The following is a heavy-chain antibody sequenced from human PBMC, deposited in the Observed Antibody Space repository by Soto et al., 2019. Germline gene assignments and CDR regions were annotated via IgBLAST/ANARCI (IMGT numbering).Heavy chain of an antibody. CDR2: IGTSGSPI. CDR3: ARGMKVVVWYYDL. J-gene: IGHJ2*01. V-gene: IGHV3-11*01. D-gene: IGHD2-2*01. CDR1: GFTFSDHY. Sequence: QVQLVESGGGLAKHGESLRLSCAASGFTFSDHYMSWIRQAPGRGLEWVSYIGTSGSPIYYAESGKGRFTISRDNAKNALNLYMSSLSAEDTAVYYCARGMKVVVWYYDLWVRGTLVTVAS.